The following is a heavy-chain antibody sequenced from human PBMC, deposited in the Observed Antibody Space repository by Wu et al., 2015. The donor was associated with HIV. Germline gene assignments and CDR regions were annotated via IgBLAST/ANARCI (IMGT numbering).Heavy chain of an antibody. Sequence: QVQLVQSGAEVKRPGASVKVSCKTSGYTFTYDINWVRQAAGQRLEWMGWMNPISGDIGYAQKFRDRVTITTNTSIGTAYMELTSPRSDDTAVYYCTRGHPDWGSRLSSGSFDIVGPWDTGQCLF. CDR1: GYTFTYD. J-gene: IGHJ3*02. V-gene: IGHV1-8*03. CDR2: MNPISGDI. CDR3: TRGHPDWGSRLSSGSFDI. D-gene: IGHD3-9*01.